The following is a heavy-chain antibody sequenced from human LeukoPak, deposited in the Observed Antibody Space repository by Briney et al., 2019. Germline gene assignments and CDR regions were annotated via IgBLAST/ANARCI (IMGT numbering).Heavy chain of an antibody. V-gene: IGHV3-7*01. CDR3: ARERGSHCFDY. D-gene: IGHD3-10*01. Sequence: GGSLRLSCAASGFSFSSYWMSWVRQAPGKGLEWVANIKQDGSEKYYVDSVKGRFTISRDNAKNSLYLQMNSLRAEDTPVYYCARERGSHCFDYWVQGTLVADSS. CDR2: IKQDGSEK. CDR1: GFSFSSYW. J-gene: IGHJ4*02.